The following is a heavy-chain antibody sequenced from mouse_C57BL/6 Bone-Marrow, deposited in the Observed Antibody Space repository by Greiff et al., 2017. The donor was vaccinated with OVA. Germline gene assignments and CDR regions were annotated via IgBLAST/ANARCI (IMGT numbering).Heavy chain of an antibody. Sequence: QVQLQQPGAELVMPGASVKLSCKASGYTFTSYWMHWVKQRPGQGLEWIGEIDPSDSYTNYNEKFKGKSTLTVDKTSSTAYMQLSSLTSEDSAVYYGAGWLEVGGTGTTVTVSA. CDR1: GYTFTSYW. D-gene: IGHD2-2*01. V-gene: IGHV1-69*01. J-gene: IGHJ1*03. CDR3: AGWLEV. CDR2: IDPSDSYT.